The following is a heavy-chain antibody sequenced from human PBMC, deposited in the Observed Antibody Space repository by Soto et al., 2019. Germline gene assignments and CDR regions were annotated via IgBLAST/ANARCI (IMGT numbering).Heavy chain of an antibody. J-gene: IGHJ6*02. V-gene: IGHV3-64*01. CDR2: ITSNGGNT. Sequence: EVQLVESGGGLVQPGGSLRLSCAASGFTFSSYAMHWVRQAPGKGLEYVSGITSNGGNTDYASSVKGRFTISRDNSKNTLYLQMGSLRAEDMAVYYCARRIPFGYGMGVWGQGTTVTVSS. D-gene: IGHD2-21*01. CDR3: ARRIPFGYGMGV. CDR1: GFTFSSYA.